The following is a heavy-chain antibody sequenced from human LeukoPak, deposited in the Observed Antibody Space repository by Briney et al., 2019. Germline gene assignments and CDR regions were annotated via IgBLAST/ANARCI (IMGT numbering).Heavy chain of an antibody. Sequence: PGGSLRLSCAASGFTFSSYAMSWVRQAPGKGLEWVSAISGSGGGTYYADSVKGRFTISGDNSKNTLYLQMNSLRAEDTAVYYCAKDPKQWLKYYFDYWGQGTLVTVSS. J-gene: IGHJ4*02. D-gene: IGHD6-19*01. CDR1: GFTFSSYA. CDR2: ISGSGGGT. V-gene: IGHV3-23*01. CDR3: AKDPKQWLKYYFDY.